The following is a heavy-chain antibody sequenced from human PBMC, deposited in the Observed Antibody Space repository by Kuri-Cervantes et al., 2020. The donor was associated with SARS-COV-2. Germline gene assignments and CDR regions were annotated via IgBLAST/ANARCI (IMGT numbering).Heavy chain of an antibody. CDR2: IKQDGSEK. J-gene: IGHJ6*02. V-gene: IGHV3-7*01. D-gene: IGHD5-18*01. CDR3: ARNRVDTSLASSWAQVRTSNAMDV. Sequence: GESLKISCAASGFTFSSYSMNWVRQAPGKGLEWVANIKQDGSEKYYVDSVKGRFTISRDNAKNSLYLQMNTLRAEDTAVYYCARNRVDTSLASSWAQVRTSNAMDVWGQRTTVTGAS. CDR1: GFTFSSYS.